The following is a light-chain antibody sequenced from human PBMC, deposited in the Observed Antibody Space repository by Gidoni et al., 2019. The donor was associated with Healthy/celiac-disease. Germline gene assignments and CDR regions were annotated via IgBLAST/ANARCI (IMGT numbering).Light chain of an antibody. J-gene: IGKJ4*01. CDR3: QQRSNWPLT. V-gene: IGKV3-11*01. CDR2: DAS. CDR1: QSVSSY. Sequence: EIVFTQSPATLSLSPGERATLSCRASQSVSSYLAWYQQKPGQAPRPLIYDASNRATGIPARFSGSGSGTDFTLTISSLEPEDFAVYYCQQRSNWPLTFGGGTKVEIK.